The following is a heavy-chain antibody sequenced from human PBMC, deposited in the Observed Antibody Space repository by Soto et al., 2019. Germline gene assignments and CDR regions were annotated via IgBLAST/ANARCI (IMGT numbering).Heavy chain of an antibody. V-gene: IGHV3-33*01. CDR2: LWYDETNK. Sequence: AGGSLRLSCAASGFTFSSYGMHWVRQAPGKGLEWVAVLWYDETNKYYADSVKGRFTISRDNSKNTLFLQMNSLRAEDTAVYYCARVRGYCSGGSCSPDYWGQGTLVTVSS. D-gene: IGHD2-15*01. CDR1: GFTFSSYG. CDR3: ARVRGYCSGGSCSPDY. J-gene: IGHJ4*02.